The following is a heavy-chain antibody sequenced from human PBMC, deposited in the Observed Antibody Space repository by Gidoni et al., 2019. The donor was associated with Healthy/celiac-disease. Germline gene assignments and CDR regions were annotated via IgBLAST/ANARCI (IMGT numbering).Heavy chain of an antibody. CDR2: ISGSGGST. J-gene: IGHJ4*02. CDR1: GFTFSSYA. Sequence: EVQLLESGGGLVQPGGSLRLSCAASGFTFSSYAMGWVRQAPGKGLEWVSAISGSGGSTYYADSVKGRFTISRDNSKNTLYLQMNSLRAEDTAVYYCAKPMWEHSSYYGDYDYWGQGTLVTVSS. V-gene: IGHV3-23*01. CDR3: AKPMWEHSSYYGDYDY. D-gene: IGHD4-17*01.